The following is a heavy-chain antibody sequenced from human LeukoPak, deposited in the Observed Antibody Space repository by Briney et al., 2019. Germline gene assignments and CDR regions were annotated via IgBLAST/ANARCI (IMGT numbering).Heavy chain of an antibody. D-gene: IGHD3-9*01. V-gene: IGHV1-2*02. CDR3: ARDKGRYFDWLSHYFDY. J-gene: IGHJ4*02. CDR2: INPNSGGT. Sequence: ASVKVSCKASGYTFTGYYMHWVRQAPGQGLEWMGWINPNSGGTNYAQKFQGRVTMTRDTSISTAYMELSRLRSDDTAVYCCARDKGRYFDWLSHYFDYWGQGTLVTVSS. CDR1: GYTFTGYY.